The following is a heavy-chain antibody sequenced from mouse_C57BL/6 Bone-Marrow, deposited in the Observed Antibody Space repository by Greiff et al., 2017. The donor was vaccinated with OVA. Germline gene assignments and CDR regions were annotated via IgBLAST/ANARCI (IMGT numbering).Heavy chain of an antibody. V-gene: IGHV5-6*02. J-gene: IGHJ4*01. CDR3: ARQGFLLLRHYAMDY. D-gene: IGHD1-1*01. CDR2: ISSGGSYT. CDR1: GFTFSSYG. Sequence: DVKLQESGGDLVKPGGSLKLSCAASGFTFSSYGMSWVRQTPDKRLEWVATISSGGSYTYYPDSVKGRFTISRDNAKNTLYLQMSSLKSEDTAMYYCARQGFLLLRHYAMDYWGQGTSVTVSS.